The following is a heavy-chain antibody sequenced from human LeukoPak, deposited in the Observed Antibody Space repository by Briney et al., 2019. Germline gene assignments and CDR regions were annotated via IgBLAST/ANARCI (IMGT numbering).Heavy chain of an antibody. V-gene: IGHV1-3*01. D-gene: IGHD4-11*01. J-gene: IGHJ4*02. CDR3: ARWTTTYLDY. CDR1: GYTFINFA. Sequence: ASVKVSCKASGYTFINFAINWGRQAPGQRPEWMGWINAGNGNTKYSQKFQGRVTITRDTSASTAYMELSSLRSEDSAVYYCARWTTTYLDYWGQGTLVTVSS. CDR2: INAGNGNT.